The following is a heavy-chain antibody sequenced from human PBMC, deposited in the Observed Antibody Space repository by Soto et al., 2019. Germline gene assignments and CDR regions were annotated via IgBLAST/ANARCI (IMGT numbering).Heavy chain of an antibody. Sequence: PGGSLRLSCTGSGFTFGDFGMSWFRQAPGRGLEWLSFIRSKGYGGTTESAASVRGRFFTSRDDSKSIAYLQMNSLKTEDTAVYYCASLTSWSQEYYYGMDVWGQGTTVTVS. V-gene: IGHV3-49*03. CDR3: ASLTSWSQEYYYGMDV. CDR1: GFTFGDFG. CDR2: IRSKGYGGTT. J-gene: IGHJ6*02. D-gene: IGHD2-2*01.